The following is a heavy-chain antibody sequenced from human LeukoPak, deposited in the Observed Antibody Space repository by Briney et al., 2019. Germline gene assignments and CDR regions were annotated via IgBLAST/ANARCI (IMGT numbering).Heavy chain of an antibody. CDR3: ARGLGNWNYSDWFDP. D-gene: IGHD1-7*01. Sequence: SETLSLTCAVYGGSFSGYYWSWIRQPPGKGLEWIGEINHSGSTNYNPSLKSRVTISVDTSKNQFSLKLSSVTAEDTAVYYCARGLGNWNYSDWFDPWGQGTLVTVSP. CDR2: INHSGST. CDR1: GGSFSGYY. V-gene: IGHV4-34*01. J-gene: IGHJ5*02.